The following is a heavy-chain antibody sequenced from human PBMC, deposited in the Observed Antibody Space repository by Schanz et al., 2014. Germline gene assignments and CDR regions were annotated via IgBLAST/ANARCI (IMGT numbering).Heavy chain of an antibody. CDR1: GGSIRSGTYY. CDR3: ARDTTWRLDL. D-gene: IGHD1-1*01. CDR2: VFPNGIT. V-gene: IGHV4-61*02. Sequence: QVQLQESGPGLVKPSQTLSLTCTVSGGSIRSGTYYWSWIRHPAGKALEWVGRVFPNGITNYNPSLKSRVTISPTTSKNQFSLMLTSLPAADTAVYYCARDTTWRLDLWGRGTLXTVSS. J-gene: IGHJ2*01.